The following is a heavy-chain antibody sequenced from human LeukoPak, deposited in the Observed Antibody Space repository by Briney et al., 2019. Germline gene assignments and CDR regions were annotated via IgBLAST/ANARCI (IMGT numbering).Heavy chain of an antibody. Sequence: PGGSLRLSCAASGFTFSSYSMNWVRQAPGKGLEWVSSISSSSSYIYYADSVKGRFTISRDNAKNSLYLQMNSLRAEDTAVYYCARAPPDWPGIAAAGTHWFDPWGQGTLVTVSS. CDR2: ISSSSSYI. D-gene: IGHD6-13*01. CDR3: ARAPPDWPGIAAAGTHWFDP. J-gene: IGHJ5*02. CDR1: GFTFSSYS. V-gene: IGHV3-21*01.